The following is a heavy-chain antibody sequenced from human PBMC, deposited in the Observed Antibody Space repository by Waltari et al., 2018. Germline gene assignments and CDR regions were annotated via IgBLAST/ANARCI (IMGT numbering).Heavy chain of an antibody. Sequence: QVQLVESGGGVVQPGGSLRLSCAAAGFTFSSYGMHWVRQAPGKGLEWVAFIGYDGSNKYYADSVKGRFTISRDNSKNTLYLQMNSLRAEDTAVYYCAKDRDGQGYYFDYWGQGTLVTVSS. J-gene: IGHJ4*02. CDR1: GFTFSSYG. D-gene: IGHD4-17*01. CDR3: AKDRDGQGYYFDY. V-gene: IGHV3-30*02. CDR2: IGYDGSNK.